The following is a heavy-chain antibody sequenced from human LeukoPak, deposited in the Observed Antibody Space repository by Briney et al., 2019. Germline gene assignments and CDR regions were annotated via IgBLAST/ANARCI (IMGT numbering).Heavy chain of an antibody. Sequence: PGGSLRLSCAASGFTFSDYYMSWIRQAPGKGLEWVSYISSSGSTIYYADSVKGRFTISRDNAKNSLYLQMNSLRAEDTAVYYCATDRLRIFGVVTYMFDYWGQGTLVTVSS. J-gene: IGHJ4*02. D-gene: IGHD3-3*01. CDR3: ATDRLRIFGVVTYMFDY. CDR1: GFTFSDYY. V-gene: IGHV3-11*01. CDR2: ISSSGSTI.